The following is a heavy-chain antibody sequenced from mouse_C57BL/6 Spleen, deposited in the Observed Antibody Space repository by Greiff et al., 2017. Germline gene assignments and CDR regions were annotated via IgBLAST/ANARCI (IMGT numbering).Heavy chain of an antibody. Sequence: VQLQQSGAELVRPGASVTLSCKASGYTFTDYEMHWVKQTPVHGLEWIGAIDPETGGTAYNQKFKGKAILTADKSSSTAYMELRSLTSEDSAVYCCTRRGVPHWYFDVWGTGTTVTVSS. CDR1: GYTFTDYE. CDR3: TRRGVPHWYFDV. CDR2: IDPETGGT. D-gene: IGHD5-1*01. J-gene: IGHJ1*03. V-gene: IGHV1-15*01.